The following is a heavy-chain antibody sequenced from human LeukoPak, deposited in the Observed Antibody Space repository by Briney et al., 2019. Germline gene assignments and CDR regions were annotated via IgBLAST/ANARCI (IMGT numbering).Heavy chain of an antibody. CDR3: ARDRGLWLGEARDAFDI. J-gene: IGHJ3*02. Sequence: SETLSLTCTVSGDSINNNVYYWGWIRQPPGKGLEWIAIISYSGTTYYNPSLKTRATISIATSKNKFSLKVNSVTAADTAMYYCARDRGLWLGEARDAFDIWGQGTMVTVFS. D-gene: IGHD3-10*01. CDR2: ISYSGTT. V-gene: IGHV4-39*07. CDR1: GDSINNNVYY.